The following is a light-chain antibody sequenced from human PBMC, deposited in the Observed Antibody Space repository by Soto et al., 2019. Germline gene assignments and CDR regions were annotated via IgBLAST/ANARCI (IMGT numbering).Light chain of an antibody. CDR2: DNN. J-gene: IGLJ2*01. V-gene: IGLV1-51*01. Sequence: QSVLTQPPSMSAAPGQRVTISCSGSSSNIGNNYVSWYQQLPGTAPKLLIYDNNRRPSGIPDRFSGSKSGTSATLGISGLQTGDEADYYCGTWDGGLSGGVFGGGTKVTVL. CDR3: GTWDGGLSGGV. CDR1: SSNIGNNY.